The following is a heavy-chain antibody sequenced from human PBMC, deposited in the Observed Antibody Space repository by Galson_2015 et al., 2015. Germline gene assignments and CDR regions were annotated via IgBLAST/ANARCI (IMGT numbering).Heavy chain of an antibody. CDR2: IYPGDSDT. Sequence: QSGAEVKKPGESLKISCKGSGYSFTKFWIGWVRQMPGKGLEWMGIIYPGDSDTRYRPSFQGQVTISADKSISTAYLQWSSLKASDTAMYYCARQNYYDSSGYLGRGDAFDIWGQGTMVTVSS. J-gene: IGHJ3*02. D-gene: IGHD3-22*01. V-gene: IGHV5-51*01. CDR3: ARQNYYDSSGYLGRGDAFDI. CDR1: GYSFTKFW.